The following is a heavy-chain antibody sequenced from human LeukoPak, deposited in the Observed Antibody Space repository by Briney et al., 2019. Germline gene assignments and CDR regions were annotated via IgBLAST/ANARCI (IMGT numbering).Heavy chain of an antibody. CDR2: MNPNSGNT. CDR3: ATYCRSSTCGAFDY. D-gene: IGHD2-2*01. V-gene: IGHV1-8*03. J-gene: IGHJ4*02. CDR1: GYTFTSYD. Sequence: ASVKVSCKASGYTFTSYDINWVRQATGQGLEWMGWMNPNSGNTGYAQKFQGRVTITRNTSISTAYMELSSLRSEDTAVYYCATYCRSSTCGAFDYWGQGTLVTVSS.